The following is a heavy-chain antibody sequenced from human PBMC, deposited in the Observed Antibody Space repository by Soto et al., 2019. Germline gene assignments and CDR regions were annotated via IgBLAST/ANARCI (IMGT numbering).Heavy chain of an antibody. Sequence: GESLKVSCAASGFSCRDYFMSWLRQAPGKGLEWVSYIGPYGNSIYYADSVKGRFTISRDDATKSLHLHMNSLRTDDTAVYYCARDDHTYGVYWGQGTPVTVSS. CDR3: ARDDHTYGVY. CDR2: IGPYGNSI. CDR1: GFSCRDYF. V-gene: IGHV3-11*01. J-gene: IGHJ4*02. D-gene: IGHD2-21*01.